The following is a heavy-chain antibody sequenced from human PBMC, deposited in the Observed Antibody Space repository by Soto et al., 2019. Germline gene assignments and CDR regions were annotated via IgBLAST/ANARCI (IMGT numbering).Heavy chain of an antibody. CDR3: ARGTKGYNHFDS. D-gene: IGHD5-12*01. V-gene: IGHV4-34*01. J-gene: IGHJ4*02. Sequence: SETLSLTCAVSGGSFSGHYWNWIRQRPGQGLEWIGEITHSGNTNHSPSLKSRVTISRDTSKSQFSLMLKSVTAADTAIYYCARGTKGYNHFDSWGQGTLVTVSS. CDR2: ITHSGNT. CDR1: GGSFSGHY.